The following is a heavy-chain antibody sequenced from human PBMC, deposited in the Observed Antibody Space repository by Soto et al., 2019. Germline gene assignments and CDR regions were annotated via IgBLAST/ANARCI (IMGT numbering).Heavy chain of an antibody. CDR3: ARDFGRHGAVDTTGWFDP. D-gene: IGHD3-3*01. CDR2: INPTDGSV. V-gene: IGHV1-46*02. CDR1: GYTFKSFY. J-gene: IGHJ5*02. Sequence: QVQLVQSGAEVKKPGASVKVSCTASGYTFKSFYMHWVRQAPGQGLEWIGRINPTDGSVSFAQKFPARVTLTTDRPTSTVYMELSSLTREDTAVYFCARDFGRHGAVDTTGWFDPWGQGTLVTVSS.